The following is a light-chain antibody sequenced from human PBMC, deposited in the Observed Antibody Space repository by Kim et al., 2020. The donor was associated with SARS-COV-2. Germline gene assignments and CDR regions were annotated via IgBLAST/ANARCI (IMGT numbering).Light chain of an antibody. V-gene: IGKV1-39*01. CDR1: QSISSR. CDR2: AAS. CDR3: QQSYSTPIT. Sequence: DIQMTQSPSSLSASVGDRVSITCRASQSISSRLNWYQHKPGKAPNLLIYAASSLQSGVPSRFSGSGSGTDFTLTISSLQPEDFATYYCQQSYSTPITFGQGTRLEIK. J-gene: IGKJ5*01.